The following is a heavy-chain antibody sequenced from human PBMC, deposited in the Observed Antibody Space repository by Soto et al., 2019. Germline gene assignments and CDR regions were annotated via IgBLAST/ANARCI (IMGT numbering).Heavy chain of an antibody. CDR2: IYNEFT. Sequence: EVQLVESGGGLVQPGGSLRLSCVASGFTVTEIYMNWVRQAPGKGREWVSVIYNEFTDYADSVRGRFSISTDSSKNALYLQMNSLRAEDSAVYYCVREPRYCSGGSCSIMGDAFDIWGQGTMVTVSS. J-gene: IGHJ3*02. V-gene: IGHV3-66*01. CDR1: GFTVTEIY. D-gene: IGHD2-15*01. CDR3: VREPRYCSGGSCSIMGDAFDI.